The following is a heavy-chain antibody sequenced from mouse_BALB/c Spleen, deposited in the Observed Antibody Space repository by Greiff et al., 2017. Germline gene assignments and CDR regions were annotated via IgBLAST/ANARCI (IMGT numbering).Heavy chain of an antibody. CDR1: GFSLTSYG. CDR3: AREETTEAWFAY. CDR2: IWAGGST. Sequence: VQRVESGPGLVAPSQSLSITCTVSGFSLTSYGVHWVRQPPGKGLEWLGVIWAGGSTNYNSALMSRLSISKDNSKSQVFLKMNSLQTDDTAMYYCAREETTEAWFAYWGQGTLVTVSA. V-gene: IGHV2-9*02. D-gene: IGHD2-13*01. J-gene: IGHJ3*01.